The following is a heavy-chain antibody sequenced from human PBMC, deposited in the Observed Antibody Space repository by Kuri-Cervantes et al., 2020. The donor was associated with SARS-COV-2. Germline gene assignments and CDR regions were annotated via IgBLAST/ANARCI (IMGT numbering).Heavy chain of an antibody. V-gene: IGHV4-4*07. CDR3: ARHGRGTYYDFWSGYPVGDFYYYYYMDV. Sequence: SETLSLTCTVSGGSISSYYWSWIRQPAGKGLEWIGRIYTSGSTNYNPSLKSRVTISVDTSKNQFSLKLSSVTAADTAVYYCARHGRGTYYDFWSGYPVGDFYYYYYMDVWGKGTTVTVSS. D-gene: IGHD3-3*01. J-gene: IGHJ6*03. CDR2: IYTSGST. CDR1: GGSISSYY.